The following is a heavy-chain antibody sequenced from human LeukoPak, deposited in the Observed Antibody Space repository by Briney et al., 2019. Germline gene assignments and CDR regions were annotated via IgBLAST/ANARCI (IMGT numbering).Heavy chain of an antibody. J-gene: IGHJ6*02. V-gene: IGHV3-30*18. CDR3: AKDGLDWYSRYYYYYGMDV. CDR1: GFTFSSYG. Sequence: GGSLRLSCAASGFTFSSYGMHWVRQAPGKGLEWVAVISYDGSNKYYADSVKGRFTISRDNSKNTLYLQMNSLRAEDTAVYYCAKDGLDWYSRYYYYYGMDVWGQGTTVTVSS. D-gene: IGHD1-26*01. CDR2: ISYDGSNK.